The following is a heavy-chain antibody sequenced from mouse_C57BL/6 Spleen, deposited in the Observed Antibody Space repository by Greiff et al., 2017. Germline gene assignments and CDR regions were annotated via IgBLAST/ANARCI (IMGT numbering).Heavy chain of an antibody. CDR1: GYTFTSYW. J-gene: IGHJ1*03. V-gene: IGHV1-64*01. D-gene: IGHD1-1*01. CDR3: ASPGSGLYWYFDV. CDR2: IHPNSGST. Sequence: QVQLQQPGAELVKPGASVKLSCKASGYTFTSYWMHWVKQRPGQGLEWIGMIHPNSGSTNYNEKFKSKATLTVDKSSSTAYMQLSRRTPEDSAVYYCASPGSGLYWYFDVWGTGTTVTVSS.